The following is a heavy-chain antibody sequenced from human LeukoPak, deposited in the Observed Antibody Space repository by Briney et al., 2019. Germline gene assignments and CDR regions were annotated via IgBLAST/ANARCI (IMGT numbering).Heavy chain of an antibody. D-gene: IGHD6-19*01. CDR3: ARRTHNGYSSGWLRVSSWFDP. CDR2: INHSGST. J-gene: IGHJ5*02. CDR1: GGSFSGYY. V-gene: IGHV4-34*01. Sequence: SETLSLTCAVYGGSFSGYYWSWIRQPPGKGLEWIGEINHSGSTNYNPSLKSRVTISVDTSKNQSSLKLSSVTAADTAVYYCARRTHNGYSSGWLRVSSWFDPWGQGTLVTVSS.